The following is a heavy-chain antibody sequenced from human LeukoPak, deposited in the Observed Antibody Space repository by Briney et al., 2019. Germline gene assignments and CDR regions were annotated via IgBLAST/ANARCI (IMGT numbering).Heavy chain of an antibody. V-gene: IGHV4-38-2*02. J-gene: IGHJ4*02. CDR2: IYHSGYT. CDR3: ARAPRDSNGYYMRSFDS. D-gene: IGHD3-22*01. CDR1: GYSISSDCY. Sequence: SETLSLTCSLSGYSISSDCYWAWIRQPPGQGLEWIGGIYHSGYTYYYPSLKSRVTLSVDTSKNQFSLRLSSVTAADTAVYYCARAPRDSNGYYMRSFDSWGQGTLVIVSS.